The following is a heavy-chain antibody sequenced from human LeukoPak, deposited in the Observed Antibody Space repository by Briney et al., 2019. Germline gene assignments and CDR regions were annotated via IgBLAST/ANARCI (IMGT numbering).Heavy chain of an antibody. V-gene: IGHV3-23*01. CDR3: AKDTRITMVRGMGY. D-gene: IGHD3-10*01. Sequence: GGSLRLSCAASGFTFSSYAMSWVRQAPGKGLGWVSAISGSGGSTYYADSVKGRFTISRDYSKNTPYLQMNSLRAEDTAVYYCAKDTRITMVRGMGYWGQGTLVTVSS. CDR1: GFTFSSYA. CDR2: ISGSGGST. J-gene: IGHJ4*02.